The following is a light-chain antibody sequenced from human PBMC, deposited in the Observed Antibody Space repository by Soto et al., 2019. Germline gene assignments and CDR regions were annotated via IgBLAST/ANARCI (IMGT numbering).Light chain of an antibody. J-gene: IGKJ1*01. V-gene: IGKV3-20*01. CDR1: QSVSSSY. CDR3: QQYGRSPWT. CDR2: GAS. Sequence: EIVLTQPPGTLSLSPGERATLSCRASQSVSSSYLAWYQQKPGQAPRLLFYGASSRATGIPDRFSGSGSGTDFTLTISRLEPEDFAVYYCQQYGRSPWTFGQGTKVDIK.